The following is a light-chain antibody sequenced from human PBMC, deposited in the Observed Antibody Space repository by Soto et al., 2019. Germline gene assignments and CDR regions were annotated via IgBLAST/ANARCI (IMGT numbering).Light chain of an antibody. CDR1: SSNIGSKT. Sequence: QSVLTQPPSASGTPGQRVTISCSGSSSNIGSKTVAWYQQLPGTAPKLLIYSNDQRPSGVPGRFSGSKSGTSASLAISGLQSEDEADYYCAAWDDSLNGNVFGTGTKVTVL. CDR2: SND. J-gene: IGLJ1*01. CDR3: AAWDDSLNGNV. V-gene: IGLV1-44*01.